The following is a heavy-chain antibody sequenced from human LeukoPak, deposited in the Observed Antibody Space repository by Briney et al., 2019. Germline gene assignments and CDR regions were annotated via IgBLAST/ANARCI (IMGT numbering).Heavy chain of an antibody. J-gene: IGHJ4*02. CDR3: TTSPTYYYDSSGYYDFDY. CDR2: IKSKTDGGTT. CDR1: GFTFSSYA. D-gene: IGHD3-22*01. V-gene: IGHV3-15*01. Sequence: GGSLRLSCAASGFTFSSYAMSWVRQAPGKGLEWVGRIKSKTDGGTTDYAAPVKGRFTISRDDSKNTLYLQMNSLKTEDTAVYYCTTSPTYYYDSSGYYDFDYWGQGTLVTVSS.